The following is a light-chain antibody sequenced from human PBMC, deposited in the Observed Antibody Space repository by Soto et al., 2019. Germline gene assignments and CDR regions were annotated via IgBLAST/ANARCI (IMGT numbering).Light chain of an antibody. J-gene: IGLJ2*01. CDR3: SSYTSSSTLSVV. V-gene: IGLV2-14*01. CDR1: SSDVGGYNY. CDR2: EVR. Sequence: QSALTQPASVSGSPGQSITISCTGTSSDVGGYNYVSWYQQNPGKAPKLMIYEVRNRPSGVSNSFSGSKSGNTASLTISGLQAEDESDYYCSSYTSSSTLSVVFGGGTTLTV.